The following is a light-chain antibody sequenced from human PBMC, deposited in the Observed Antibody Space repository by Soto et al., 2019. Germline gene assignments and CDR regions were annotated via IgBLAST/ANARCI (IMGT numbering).Light chain of an antibody. CDR3: QQYKDYWT. Sequence: DIQLTQSPSTLSASVGDRVTLTCRASQSLNSRLAWYQQKPGKAPKLLIYETSSLEDGVPSRFTGSGSGTEFSLTITSLQPEDFASYYCQQYKDYWTFGQGTKVDIK. V-gene: IGKV1-5*03. CDR2: ETS. CDR1: QSLNSR. J-gene: IGKJ1*01.